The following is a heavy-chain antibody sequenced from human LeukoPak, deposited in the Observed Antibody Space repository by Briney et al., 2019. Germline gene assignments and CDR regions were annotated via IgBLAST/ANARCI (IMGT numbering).Heavy chain of an antibody. Sequence: GGSLRLSCAASGFTFSSYGMHWVRQAPSKGLEWVAVISYDGSNKYYADSVKGRFTISRDNSKNTLYLQMNSLRAEDTAVYYCAKGGDVGATMNAWFDPWGQGTLVTVSS. CDR1: GFTFSSYG. CDR2: ISYDGSNK. CDR3: AKGGDVGATMNAWFDP. D-gene: IGHD1-26*01. J-gene: IGHJ5*02. V-gene: IGHV3-30*18.